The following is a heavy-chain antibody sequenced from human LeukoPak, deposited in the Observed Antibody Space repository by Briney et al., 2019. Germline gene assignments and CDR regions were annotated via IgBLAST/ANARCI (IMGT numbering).Heavy chain of an antibody. CDR3: AAAVNTGRAEHY. V-gene: IGHV3-23*01. CDR1: GFTFSSYA. CDR2: ISGSGGTT. D-gene: IGHD4-17*01. Sequence: GGSLRLSCAASGFTFSSYAMSWVRQAPGKGLEWVSAISGSGGTTYDADSVKGRFTISRDNSKNTLYLQMNSLRAEDTAVYYCAAAVNTGRAEHYWGQGTLVTVSS. J-gene: IGHJ4*02.